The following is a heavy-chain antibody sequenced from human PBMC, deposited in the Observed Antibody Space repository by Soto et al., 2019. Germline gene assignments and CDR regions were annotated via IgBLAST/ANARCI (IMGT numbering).Heavy chain of an antibody. CDR1: GGSIRSSSY. D-gene: IGHD6-6*01. V-gene: IGHV4-39*01. J-gene: IGHJ6*02. Sequence: QLQLQESGPGLVKPSETLSLTCSVSGGSIRSSSYWGWIRQPPGKGLEWIGSIYSTGSTYYNPSLKSPGTISVDTSKNQFSLNLISVTAADTAVYYCRRSSSSGTDVWGQGTALTVSS. CDR2: IYSTGST. CDR3: RRSSSSGTDV.